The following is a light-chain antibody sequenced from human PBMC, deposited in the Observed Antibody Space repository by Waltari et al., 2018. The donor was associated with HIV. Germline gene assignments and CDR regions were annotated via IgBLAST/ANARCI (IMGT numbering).Light chain of an antibody. CDR2: GTS. CDR1: SSNIGAGYD. V-gene: IGLV1-40*01. CDR3: QSYDSSLSGKV. J-gene: IGLJ3*02. Sequence: QSVLTQPPSVSGAPGQRVTISCTGRSSNIGAGYDVHGYKQLPGTAPKLLIYGTSNRPSGVPDRFSASKSGTSASLAITGLQAEDEADYYCQSYDSSLSGKVFGGGTKLTVL.